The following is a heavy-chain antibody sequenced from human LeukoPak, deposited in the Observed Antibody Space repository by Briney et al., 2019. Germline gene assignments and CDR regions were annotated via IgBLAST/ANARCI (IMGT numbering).Heavy chain of an antibody. CDR1: GGSISSYY. J-gene: IGHJ3*02. V-gene: IGHV4-59*08. Sequence: SETLSLTCTVSGGSISSYYWSWIRQPPGKGLEWIGYIYYSGSTNYNPSLKSRVTISVDTSKNQFSLKLSSVTAADTAVYYCARGFYYYDISGPVGAFDIWGQGTMVTVSS. CDR3: ARGFYYYDISGPVGAFDI. CDR2: IYYSGST. D-gene: IGHD3-22*01.